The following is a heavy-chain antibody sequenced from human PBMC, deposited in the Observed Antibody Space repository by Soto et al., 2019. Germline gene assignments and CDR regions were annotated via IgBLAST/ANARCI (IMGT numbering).Heavy chain of an antibody. V-gene: IGHV3-74*01. J-gene: IGHJ5*02. CDR1: GFTVSSYA. CDR3: ARVVTGSYNWFDP. CDR2: INTDGSRT. Sequence: GGALRRSCADFGFTVSSYAMSWVRQAPGKGLVWVSRINTDGSRTNYADSVKGRFTISRDNAKNTLYLQMNSLRAEDTAVYYCARVVTGSYNWFDPWGQGTQVTGSS. D-gene: IGHD1-26*01.